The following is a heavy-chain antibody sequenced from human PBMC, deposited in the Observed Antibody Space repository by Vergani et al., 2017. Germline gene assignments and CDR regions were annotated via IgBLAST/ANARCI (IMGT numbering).Heavy chain of an antibody. V-gene: IGHV3-30*02. D-gene: IGHD5-24*01. CDR3: AKDSRDGYKKGGFDY. CDR1: GFTFSSYG. J-gene: IGHJ4*02. Sequence: QVQLVESGGGVVQPGGSLRLSCAASGFTFSSYGMHWVRQAPGQGLEWVAFIRYDGSKKYYADSVKGRFTTSRDNSKNTLYLQMNSLRAEDTAVYYCAKDSRDGYKKGGFDYWGQGTLVTVSS. CDR2: IRYDGSKK.